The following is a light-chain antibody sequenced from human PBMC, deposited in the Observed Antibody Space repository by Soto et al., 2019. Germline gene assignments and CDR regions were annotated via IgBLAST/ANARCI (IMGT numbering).Light chain of an antibody. CDR2: WAS. Sequence: DIVMTQSPDSLAVSLGERATINCKSSQSVLYSSNNKNYLAWYQQKPGQPPKLLIYWASTRESGVPDRFSGSGCGTDFNLTISSLQAEDVAVYYCQQYYSAPRTFGQGTEVEIK. V-gene: IGKV4-1*01. J-gene: IGKJ1*01. CDR3: QQYYSAPRT. CDR1: QSVLYSSNNKNY.